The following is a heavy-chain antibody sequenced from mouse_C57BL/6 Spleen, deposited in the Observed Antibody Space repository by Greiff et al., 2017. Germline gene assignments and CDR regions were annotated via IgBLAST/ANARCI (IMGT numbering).Heavy chain of an antibody. J-gene: IGHJ4*01. CDR3: ARYYSNYVNYAMDY. CDR1: GYTFTSYW. V-gene: IGHV1-55*01. CDR2: IYPGSGST. Sequence: QVQLQQPGAELVKPGASVKMSCKASGYTFTSYWITWVKQRPGQGLEWIGDIYPGSGSTNYNEKFKSKATLTVDTSSSTAYMQLSSLTSEDSAVYYCARYYSNYVNYAMDYGGQGTSVTVSS. D-gene: IGHD2-5*01.